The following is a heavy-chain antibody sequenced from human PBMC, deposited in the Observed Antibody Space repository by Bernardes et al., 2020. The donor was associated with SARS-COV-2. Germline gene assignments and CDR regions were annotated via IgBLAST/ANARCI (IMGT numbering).Heavy chain of an antibody. J-gene: IGHJ6*02. V-gene: IGHV3-33*01. CDR2: IWYDGSNE. CDR3: ARSGHTVFGVASNYGMDV. Sequence: GGSLGLSCAASGFTFSSFGMHWVRQSPGKGLQWVADIWYDGSNENYAESVKGRFTISRDNSRNTLYLQMNSLRGEDTAVYYCARSGHTVFGVASNYGMDVWGQGTTVTVSS. CDR1: GFTFSSFG. D-gene: IGHD3-3*01.